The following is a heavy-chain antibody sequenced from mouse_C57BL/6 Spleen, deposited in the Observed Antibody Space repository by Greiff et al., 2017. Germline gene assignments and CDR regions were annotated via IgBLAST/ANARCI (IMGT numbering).Heavy chain of an antibody. V-gene: IGHV5-6*02. D-gene: IGHD2-3*01. CDR3: ARRGDDLSWFAY. Sequence: EVKLVESGGDLVKPGGSLKLSCAASGFTFSSYGMSWVRQTPDKRLEWVATISSGGSYTYYPDSVKGRFTISRDNAKNTLYLQMSSLKSEDTAMYYCARRGDDLSWFAYWGQGTLVTVSA. CDR2: ISSGGSYT. CDR1: GFTFSSYG. J-gene: IGHJ3*01.